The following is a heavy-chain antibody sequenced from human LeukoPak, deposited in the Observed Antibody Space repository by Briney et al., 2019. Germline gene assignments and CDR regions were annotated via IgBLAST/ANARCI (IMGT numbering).Heavy chain of an antibody. CDR1: GFTFTDHI. J-gene: IGHJ4*02. Sequence: GGSLRLSCAASGFTFTDHIMNWVRQAPGEGLEWVSYISSGSDSIYYADSVRGRFTISRDNAKNSLYLQMNSLRDEDTAVYFCARDRPPVGAIDFWGQGTLVTVSS. V-gene: IGHV3-48*02. D-gene: IGHD1-26*01. CDR3: ARDRPPVGAIDF. CDR2: ISSGSDSI.